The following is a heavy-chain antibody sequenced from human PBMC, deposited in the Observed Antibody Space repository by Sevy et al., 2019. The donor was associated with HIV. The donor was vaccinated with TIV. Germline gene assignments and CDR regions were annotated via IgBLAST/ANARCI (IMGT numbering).Heavy chain of an antibody. Sequence: GESLKISCAASGFTFSSYSMNWVRQAPGKGLEWVSSISSSSSYIYYAVSVKGRFTISRDDSKNTVYLQMNSLRPDDTAVYYCARKQFVLPFDYWGQGTLVTVSS. CDR2: ISSSSSYI. CDR1: GFTFSSYS. J-gene: IGHJ4*02. V-gene: IGHV3-21*01. CDR3: ARKQFVLPFDY. D-gene: IGHD6-6*01.